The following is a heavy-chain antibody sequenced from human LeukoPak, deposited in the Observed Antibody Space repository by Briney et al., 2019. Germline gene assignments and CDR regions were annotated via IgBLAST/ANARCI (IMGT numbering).Heavy chain of an antibody. D-gene: IGHD3-9*01. CDR2: IWYDGSNK. J-gene: IGHJ4*02. CDR1: GFTFSSYG. V-gene: IGHV3-33*01. Sequence: GGSLRLSCAASGFTFSSYGMHWARQAPGKGLEWVAVIWYDGSNKYYADSVKGRFTISRDNSKNTLYLQMNSLRAEDTAMYYCARDGGHYDILTGYFDTGNHFDYWGQGTLVTVSS. CDR3: ARDGGHYDILTGYFDTGNHFDY.